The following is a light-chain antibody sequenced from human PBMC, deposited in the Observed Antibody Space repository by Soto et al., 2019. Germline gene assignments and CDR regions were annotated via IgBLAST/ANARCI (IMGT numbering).Light chain of an antibody. Sequence: QSALTQPASVSGSPGQSITISCTGTTSDVGGCDFVSWYQQHPGKAPKLIIYEVSNRPSGVSNRFSASKSGNTASLTISGLQAEDEADYFCTSYSSSNNFDVVFGGGTKVTVL. CDR3: TSYSSSNNFDVV. CDR1: TSDVGGCDF. J-gene: IGLJ2*01. V-gene: IGLV2-14*01. CDR2: EVS.